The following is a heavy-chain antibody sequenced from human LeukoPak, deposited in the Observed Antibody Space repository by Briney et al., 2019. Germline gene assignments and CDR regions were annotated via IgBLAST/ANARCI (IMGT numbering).Heavy chain of an antibody. V-gene: IGHV3-30-3*01. Sequence: GSSLRLSCAASGLSFSSYAMHWVRQAPGKGREWVAVISYDGTEKYYGDSVRGRFTISRDNSKNTLYLQMNSLRAEDTALYYCARDGHGVPLDYWGQGTLVTVSP. CDR2: ISYDGTEK. CDR3: ARDGHGVPLDY. CDR1: GLSFSSYA. J-gene: IGHJ4*02. D-gene: IGHD4-17*01.